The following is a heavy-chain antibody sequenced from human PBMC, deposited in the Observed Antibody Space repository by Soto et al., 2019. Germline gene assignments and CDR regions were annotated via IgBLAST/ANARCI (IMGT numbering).Heavy chain of an antibody. J-gene: IGHJ1*01. CDR2: ISSSGSTI. Sequence: QVQLVESGGGLIKPGGSLRLSCAASGFTFSDYYMSWIRQAPGKGLEWVSYISSSGSTIYYADSVKGRFTISRDNAKNSLYLQMNSLRAEDTAVYYCARDLSPSYSSSWYVYFQHWGQGTLVTVAS. D-gene: IGHD6-13*01. CDR1: GFTFSDYY. V-gene: IGHV3-11*01. CDR3: ARDLSPSYSSSWYVYFQH.